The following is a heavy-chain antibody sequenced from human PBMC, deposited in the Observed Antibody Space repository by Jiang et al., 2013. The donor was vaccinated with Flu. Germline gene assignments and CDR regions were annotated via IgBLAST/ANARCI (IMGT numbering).Heavy chain of an antibody. V-gene: IGHV4-30-4*01. Sequence: GSGLVKPSQTLSLTCTVSGGSISSGDYYWSWIRQPPGKGLEWIGYIYYSGSTYYNPSLKSRVTISVDTSKNQFSLKLSSVTAADTAVYYCARTHRLGSYELWYYYYYYMDVWGKGTTVTVSS. CDR2: IYYSGST. CDR1: GGSISSGDYY. CDR3: ARTHRLGSYELWYYYYYYMDV. D-gene: IGHD3-16*01. J-gene: IGHJ6*03.